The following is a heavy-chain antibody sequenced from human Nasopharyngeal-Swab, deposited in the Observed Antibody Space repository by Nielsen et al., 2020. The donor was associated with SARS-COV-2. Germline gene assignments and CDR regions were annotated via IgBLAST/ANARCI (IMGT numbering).Heavy chain of an antibody. CDR2: SIPIQGIP. CDR1: GGSFSNYS. CDR3: ARSHSWKEILSYFGY. Sequence: SVKVSCKSSGGSFSNYSIIWVRQAPGQGLEFVGGSIPIQGIPNYSQKFQDRVTITADESTSTAYMELSSLRPDVTAVYFCARSHSWKEILSYFGYWGQGTLVTVSS. D-gene: IGHD1-1*01. V-gene: IGHV1-69*10. J-gene: IGHJ4*02.